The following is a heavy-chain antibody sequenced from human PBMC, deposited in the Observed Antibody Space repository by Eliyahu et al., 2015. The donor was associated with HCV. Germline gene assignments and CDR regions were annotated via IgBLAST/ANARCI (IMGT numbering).Heavy chain of an antibody. CDR1: GGSISSGSYY. CDR3: AREQGYFGDYARFDY. J-gene: IGHJ4*02. Sequence: QVQLQESGPGLVKPSQTLSLTCTVSGGSISSGSYYWRWIRQPAGKGLEWIGRIYTTGSTSYNPSLKSRVTMSIDTSKDQFSLNLNSVTATDTAVYYCAREQGYFGDYARFDYWGQGTLVTVSS. V-gene: IGHV4-61*02. D-gene: IGHD4-17*01. CDR2: IYTTGST.